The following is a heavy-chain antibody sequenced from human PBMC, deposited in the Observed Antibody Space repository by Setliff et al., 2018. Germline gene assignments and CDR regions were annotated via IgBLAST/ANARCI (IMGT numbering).Heavy chain of an antibody. J-gene: IGHJ4*02. CDR2: INPNDGYT. V-gene: IGHV1-46*01. D-gene: IGHD2-15*01. CDR3: IVNMVRPVTGLNS. Sequence: ASVKVSCKASGYIFTGYYIHWVRQAPGQGLEWMGTINPNDGYTIYAPAFQGRVAMTTDTSTGTAYMELSGLTSADTAIYYCIVNMVRPVTGLNSWGPGTLVTVS. CDR1: GYIFTGYY.